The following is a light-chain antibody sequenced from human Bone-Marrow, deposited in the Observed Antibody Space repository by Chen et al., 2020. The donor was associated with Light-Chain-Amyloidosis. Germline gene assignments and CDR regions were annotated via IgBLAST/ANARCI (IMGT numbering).Light chain of an antibody. V-gene: IGKV1-33*01. CDR1: QDICNY. J-gene: IGKJ3*01. Sequence: DIQMTQYPSSLSASVVDRVTLTCQASQDICNYLKWYQQKQGKATHLLMYDTSNVETGVPSRYSESGATTEFTFSITSLQPEDFANYNCHQYYDLPFACGPGTTEDIK. CDR2: DTS. CDR3: HQYYDLPFA.